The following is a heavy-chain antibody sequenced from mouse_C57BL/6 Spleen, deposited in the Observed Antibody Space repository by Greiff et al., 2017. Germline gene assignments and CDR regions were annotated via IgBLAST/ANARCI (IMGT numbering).Heavy chain of an antibody. CDR3: AREDLGRGFAY. Sequence: DVKLVESEGGLVQPGSSMKLSCTASGFTFSDYYMAWVRQVPEKGLEWVANINYDGSSTYYLDSLKSRFIISRDNAKNILYLQMSSLKSEDTATYYCAREDLGRGFAYWGQGTLVTVSA. D-gene: IGHD4-1*01. CDR2: INYDGSST. V-gene: IGHV5-16*01. J-gene: IGHJ3*01. CDR1: GFTFSDYY.